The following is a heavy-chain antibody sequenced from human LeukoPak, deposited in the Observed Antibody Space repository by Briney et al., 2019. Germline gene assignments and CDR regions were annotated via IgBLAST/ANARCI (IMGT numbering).Heavy chain of an antibody. CDR2: IYYSGST. CDR3: ARVGRILAATAIPSYFDY. D-gene: IGHD2-2*02. Sequence: SETLSLTCTVSGGSISSGGYYWSWIRQRPGKGLEWIGYIYYSGSTYYNPSLKSRVTISVDTSKNQFSLKLSSVTAADTAVYYCARVGRILAATAIPSYFDYWGREPWSPSPQ. V-gene: IGHV4-31*03. J-gene: IGHJ4*02. CDR1: GGSISSGGYY.